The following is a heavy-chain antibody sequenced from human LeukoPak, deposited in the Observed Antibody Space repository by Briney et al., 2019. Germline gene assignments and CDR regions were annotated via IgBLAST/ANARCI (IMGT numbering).Heavy chain of an antibody. J-gene: IGHJ4*02. CDR2: ISSSSSTI. CDR3: VRDDDRPDNGLDY. Sequence: GGSLRLSCAASGFTFSSYSMNWVRQAPGKGLEWVSYISSSSSTIYYADSVKGRFTISRDNAKNSLYLQMNSLRAEDTAIYYCVRDDDRPDNGLDYWGQGTLVTVSS. V-gene: IGHV3-48*04. D-gene: IGHD3-22*01. CDR1: GFTFSSYS.